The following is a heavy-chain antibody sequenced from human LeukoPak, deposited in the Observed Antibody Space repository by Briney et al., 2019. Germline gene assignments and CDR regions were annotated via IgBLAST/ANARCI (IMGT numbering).Heavy chain of an antibody. V-gene: IGHV4-34*01. CDR3: ARLSVLEIVGDPDY. J-gene: IGHJ4*02. Sequence: PSETLSLTCAVYGGSFSGYYWSWIRQPPGKGLEWIGSVYYDGTTSYSPSLRSRITISVDTSKKQFSLHLNSVTAADTAVYFCARLSVLEIVGDPDYWGQGALVTVSS. D-gene: IGHD1-26*01. CDR2: VYYDGTT. CDR1: GGSFSGYY.